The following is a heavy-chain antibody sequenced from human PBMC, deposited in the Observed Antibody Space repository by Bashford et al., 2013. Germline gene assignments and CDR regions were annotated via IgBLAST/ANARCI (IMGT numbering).Heavy chain of an antibody. V-gene: IGHV3-48*01. CDR3: AKDRDNLAINHMDV. CDR2: IDYSGTSK. J-gene: IGHJ6*02. D-gene: IGHD1-20*01. Sequence: VRQAPGKGLEWISYIDYSGTSKDYADSVKGRFTISRDNAKNSLYLQLNSLRAEDTGVYYCAKDRDNLAINHMDVWGPRDHGHRLL.